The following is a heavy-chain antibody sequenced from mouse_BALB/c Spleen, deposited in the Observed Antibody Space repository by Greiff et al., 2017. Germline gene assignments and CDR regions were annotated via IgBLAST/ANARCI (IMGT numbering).Heavy chain of an antibody. CDR2: IYPGNSDT. J-gene: IGHJ3*01. D-gene: IGHD1-1*01. CDR3: ARDYDDSSWFAY. CDR1: GFSFTSYW. V-gene: IGHV1-5*01. Sequence: EVKLQQSGTVLARPGASVKMSCKASGFSFTSYWMHWVKQRPGQGLEWIGAIYPGNSDTSYNQKFKGKAKLTAVTSASTAYMELSSLTNEDSAVYNCARDYDDSSWFAYWGQGTLVTVSA.